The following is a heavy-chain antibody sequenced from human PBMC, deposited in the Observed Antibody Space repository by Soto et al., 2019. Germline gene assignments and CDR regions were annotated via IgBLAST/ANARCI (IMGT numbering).Heavy chain of an antibody. Sequence: QVQLVQSGAEVKKPGASVKVSCKASGYTFTSYGISWVRQAPGQGLEWMGWISAYNGNTNYAQKLQGRVTMTSDTSTSTAYMELRSLRSDDTAVYYCARGSYCGGDCSLAGLFYWGQGTLVTVSS. J-gene: IGHJ4*02. D-gene: IGHD2-21*02. CDR1: GYTFTSYG. V-gene: IGHV1-18*01. CDR2: ISAYNGNT. CDR3: ARGSYCGGDCSLAGLFY.